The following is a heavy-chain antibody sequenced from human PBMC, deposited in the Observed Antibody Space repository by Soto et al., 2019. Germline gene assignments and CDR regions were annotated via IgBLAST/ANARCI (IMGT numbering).Heavy chain of an antibody. V-gene: IGHV4-34*01. CDR3: ARGHTLYCSGGSCYITEYFQH. J-gene: IGHJ1*01. D-gene: IGHD2-15*01. Sequence: SETLSLTCAVYGGSFSGYYWSWIRQPTGKGLEWIGEINHSGSTNYNPSLKSRVTISVDTSKNQFSLKLSSVTAADTAVYYCARGHTLYCSGGSCYITEYFQHWGQGTLVTVSS. CDR2: INHSGST. CDR1: GGSFSGYY.